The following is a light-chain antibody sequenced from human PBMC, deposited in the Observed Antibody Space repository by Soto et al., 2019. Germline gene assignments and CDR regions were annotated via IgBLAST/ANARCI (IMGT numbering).Light chain of an antibody. CDR3: QQYGSSPWT. V-gene: IGKV3-20*01. CDR2: GAS. J-gene: IGKJ1*01. Sequence: IVLTQSPGTLSLSPGERATLSCRASQSVSSSYLAWYQQKPGQAPRLLIYGASSRATGIPDRFSGSGSGTDFTLTISRLEPEDFAVYYWQQYGSSPWTFGQATKVEIK. CDR1: QSVSSSY.